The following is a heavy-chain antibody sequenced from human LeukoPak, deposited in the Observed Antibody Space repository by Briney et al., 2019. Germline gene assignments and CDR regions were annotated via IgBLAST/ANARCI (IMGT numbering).Heavy chain of an antibody. CDR3: ARDRPRAAAGIIDY. Sequence: QPGGSLRLSCAASGFTFSSYEMNWVRQAPGKGLEWVSYISSSGSTIYYADSVKGRFTISRDNAKNSLYLQMNSLRAEDTAVYYCARDRPRAAAGIIDYWGQGTLVTVSS. V-gene: IGHV3-48*03. CDR1: GFTFSSYE. D-gene: IGHD6-13*01. J-gene: IGHJ4*02. CDR2: ISSSGSTI.